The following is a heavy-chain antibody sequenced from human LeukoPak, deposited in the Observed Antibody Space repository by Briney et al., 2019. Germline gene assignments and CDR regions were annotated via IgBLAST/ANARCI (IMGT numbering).Heavy chain of an antibody. CDR2: MNPNSGNT. Sequence: ASVEVSCKASGYTFTSYDINWVRQATGQGLEWMGWMNPNSGNTGYAQKFQGRVTITRNTSISTAYMELSSLRSEDTAVYYCARVRNSGFRYVDSWGQGTLVTVSS. D-gene: IGHD5-12*01. CDR3: ARVRNSGFRYVDS. J-gene: IGHJ4*02. CDR1: GYTFTSYD. V-gene: IGHV1-8*01.